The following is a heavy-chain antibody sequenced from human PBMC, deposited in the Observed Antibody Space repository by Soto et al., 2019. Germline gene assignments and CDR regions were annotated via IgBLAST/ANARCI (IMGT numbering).Heavy chain of an antibody. CDR1: GGTFSSYA. CDR2: IIPIFGTA. V-gene: IGHV1-69*13. Sequence: ASVKVSCKASGGTFSSYAISWVRQAPGQGLEWMGGIIPIFGTANYAQKFQGRVTITADESTSTAYMELSSLRSEDTAVYYCARFGLGYGDCGLDYWGQGTLVTVSS. CDR3: ARFGLGYGDCGLDY. J-gene: IGHJ4*02. D-gene: IGHD4-17*01.